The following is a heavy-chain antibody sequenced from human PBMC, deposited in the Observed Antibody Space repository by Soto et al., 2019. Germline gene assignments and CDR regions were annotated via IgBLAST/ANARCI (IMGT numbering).Heavy chain of an antibody. V-gene: IGHV1-58*01. D-gene: IGHD1-26*01. J-gene: IGHJ4*02. CDR2: IVVGSGNT. CDR1: GFTFTSSA. CDR3: ARGKNSGSYYVLYYFDY. Sequence: GASVKVSCKASGFTFTSSAVQWVRQARGQRLEWIGWIVVGSGNTNYAQKFQERVTITRDMSTSTAYMELRSLRSDDTAVYYCARGKNSGSYYVLYYFDYWGQGTLVTVSS.